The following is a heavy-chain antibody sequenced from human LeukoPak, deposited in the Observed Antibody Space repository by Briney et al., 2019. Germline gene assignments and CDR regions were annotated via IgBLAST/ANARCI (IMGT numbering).Heavy chain of an antibody. CDR1: GYTFTSYG. D-gene: IGHD2-15*01. CDR2: ISAYNGNT. V-gene: IGHV1-18*01. CDR3: ARDCCSGGSCYFDY. Sequence: ASVKVSCKASGYTFTSYGISWVRQAPGQGLEWMGWISAYNGNTNYAQKLQGRVTMTTDTSTSTAYMELSSLRSEDTAVYYCARDCCSGGSCYFDYWGQGTLVTVSS. J-gene: IGHJ4*02.